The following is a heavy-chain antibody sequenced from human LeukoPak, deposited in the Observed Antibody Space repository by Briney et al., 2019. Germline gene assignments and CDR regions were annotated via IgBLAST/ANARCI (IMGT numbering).Heavy chain of an antibody. CDR3: ARAYGEYNWFDP. D-gene: IGHD3-10*01. V-gene: IGHV4-34*01. CDR1: GGSISSYY. J-gene: IGHJ5*02. Sequence: KTSETLSLTCTVSGGSISSYYWSWIRQPPGKGLEWIGEINHSGSTNYNPSLKSRVTISVDTSKNQFSLKLSSVTAADTVVYYCARAYGEYNWFDPWGQGTLVTVSS. CDR2: INHSGST.